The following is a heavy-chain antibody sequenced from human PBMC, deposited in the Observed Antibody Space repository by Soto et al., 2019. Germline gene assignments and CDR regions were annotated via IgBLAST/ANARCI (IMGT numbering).Heavy chain of an antibody. CDR2: MNPNSGNT. CDR3: ARGLWSGYYYYYYGMDV. J-gene: IGHJ6*02. Sequence: ASVKVSCKASGYTFTSYDINWVRQATGQGLEWMGWMNPNSGNTGYAQKFQGRVTMTRNTSISTAYMELSSLRSEDTAVYYCARGLWSGYYYYYYGMDVWGQGTTVTVSS. CDR1: GYTFTSYD. V-gene: IGHV1-8*01. D-gene: IGHD3-3*01.